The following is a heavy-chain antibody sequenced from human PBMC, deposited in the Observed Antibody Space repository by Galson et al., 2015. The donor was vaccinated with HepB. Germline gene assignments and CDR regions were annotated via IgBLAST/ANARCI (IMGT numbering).Heavy chain of an antibody. D-gene: IGHD2-8*01. CDR3: AKPESFPPNYFAY. V-gene: IGHV3-23*01. CDR1: GFTFSGFA. CDR2: ISGSGGST. Sequence: SLRLSCAASGFTFSGFAMSWVRQTPGKGLEWVSVISGSGGSTYYADSVKGRFTISRDNSKNTLYLQMNSLRAEDTAVYYCAKPESFPPNYFAYWGQGTLVTVSS. J-gene: IGHJ4*02.